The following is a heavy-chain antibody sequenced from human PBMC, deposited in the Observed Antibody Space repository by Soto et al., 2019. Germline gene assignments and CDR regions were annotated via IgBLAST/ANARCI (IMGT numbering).Heavy chain of an antibody. J-gene: IGHJ6*03. Sequence: VQLVESGGGLVQPGGSLRLSCVASGFSFSSYDMHWVRQAPGTGLEWVAVIAYAGSKKYYADSVRGRFTISRDNSTNTLYQEMKSLRPEVTAVYSCATNLKPGSRLSLGGVEYYIDVWGKGTAVTVSS. CDR3: ATNLKPGSRLSLGGVEYYIDV. CDR2: IAYAGSKK. CDR1: GFSFSSYD. V-gene: IGHV3-30*03. D-gene: IGHD6-13*01.